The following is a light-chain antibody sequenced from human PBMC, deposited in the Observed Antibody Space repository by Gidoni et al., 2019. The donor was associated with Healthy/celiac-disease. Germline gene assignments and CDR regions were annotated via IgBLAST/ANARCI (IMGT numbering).Light chain of an antibody. CDR2: EVS. CDR3: SSYTSSSTRV. V-gene: IGLV2-14*01. CDR1: SSDVGGYNY. Sequence: SALTPPASASGSPGQSITISCTGTSSDVGGYNYVSWYQQHPGKAPKLMIYEVSNRPSGVSNRFSGSKSGNTASLTISGLQAEDEADYYCSSYTSSSTRVFGTGTKVTVL. J-gene: IGLJ1*01.